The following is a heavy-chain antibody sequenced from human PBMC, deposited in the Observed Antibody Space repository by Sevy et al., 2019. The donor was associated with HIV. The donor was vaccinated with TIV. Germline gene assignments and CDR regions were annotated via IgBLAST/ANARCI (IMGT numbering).Heavy chain of an antibody. Sequence: ASVKVSYKASGYTFTSYGISWVRQAPGQGLEWMGWISAYNSNTNYAQKLQGRVTMTTDTSTSTAYMELRSLRSDDTAVYYCARDRSYYDSSGYYGYWGQGTLVTVSS. CDR3: ARDRSYYDSSGYYGY. CDR1: GYTFTSYG. V-gene: IGHV1-18*04. J-gene: IGHJ4*02. D-gene: IGHD3-22*01. CDR2: ISAYNSNT.